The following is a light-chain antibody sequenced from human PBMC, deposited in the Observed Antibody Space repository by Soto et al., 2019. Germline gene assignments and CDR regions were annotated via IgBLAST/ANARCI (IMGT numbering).Light chain of an antibody. CDR2: GAS. CDR1: QSISRY. J-gene: IGKJ1*01. V-gene: IGKV3-20*01. CDR3: QQYGSSPPT. Sequence: IVLRQSPGNLSLSPGERTTLSCRASQSISRYLAWYQQKPGQGPRLLIYGASCRATGTPDRFSGSGSGTDFPLTINRLEPEDFALYYCQQYGSSPPTFGQGTKVDI.